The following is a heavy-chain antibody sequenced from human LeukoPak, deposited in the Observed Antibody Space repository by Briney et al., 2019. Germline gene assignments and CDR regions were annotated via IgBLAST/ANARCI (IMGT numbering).Heavy chain of an antibody. D-gene: IGHD4-17*01. CDR3: ARASKRDYVGYFDY. Sequence: GGSLRLSCAASGFTFSNYWMSWVCQAPGKGLEWVAVIWYDGSNKYYADSVKGRFTISRDNSKNTLYLQMNSLRAEDTAVYYCARASKRDYVGYFDYWGQGTLVTVSS. J-gene: IGHJ4*02. V-gene: IGHV3-33*08. CDR1: GFTFSNYW. CDR2: IWYDGSNK.